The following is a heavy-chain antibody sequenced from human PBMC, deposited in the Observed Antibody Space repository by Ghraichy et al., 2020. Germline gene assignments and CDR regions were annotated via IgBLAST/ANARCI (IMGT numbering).Heavy chain of an antibody. CDR3: AKVSQYSSSWSGYYYYGMDV. V-gene: IGHV3-30*18. Sequence: GESLNISCAASGFTFSSYGMHWVRQAPGKGLEWVAVISYDGSNKYYADSVKGRFTISRDNSKNTLYLQMNSLRAEDTAVYYCAKVSQYSSSWSGYYYYGMDVWGQGTTVTVSS. J-gene: IGHJ6*02. D-gene: IGHD6-13*01. CDR2: ISYDGSNK. CDR1: GFTFSSYG.